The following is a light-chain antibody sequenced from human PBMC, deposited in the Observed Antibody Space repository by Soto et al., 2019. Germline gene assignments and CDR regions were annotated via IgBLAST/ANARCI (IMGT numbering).Light chain of an antibody. CDR1: SRDVGSYNL. J-gene: IGLJ1*01. V-gene: IGLV2-23*02. Sequence: QSALTQPASVSGSPGRSITISSTGTSRDVGSYNLVSWYQQHPGKAPKLMIYEVSKRPSGVSNRFSGSKSGNTASLTISGLQAEDEADYYCCSYAGSSTSYVFGTGTKVTVL. CDR3: CSYAGSSTSYV. CDR2: EVS.